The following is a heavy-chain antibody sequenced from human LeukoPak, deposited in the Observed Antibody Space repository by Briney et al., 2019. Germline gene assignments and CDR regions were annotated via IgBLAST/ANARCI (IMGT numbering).Heavy chain of an antibody. CDR1: GYSFTSYW. Sequence: GESLKISCKGSGYSFTSYWIGWVRQMPGKGLEWMGIIYHGDSDTRYSPSFQGQVTISADKSISTAYLQWSSLKASDTAMYYCARLKKPDGSGSYSQYWGQGTLVTVSS. J-gene: IGHJ4*02. CDR2: IYHGDSDT. CDR3: ARLKKPDGSGSYSQY. V-gene: IGHV5-51*01. D-gene: IGHD3-10*01.